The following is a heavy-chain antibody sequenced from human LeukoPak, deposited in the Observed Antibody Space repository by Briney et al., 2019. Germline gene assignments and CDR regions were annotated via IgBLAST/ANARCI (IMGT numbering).Heavy chain of an antibody. CDR2: ISWDGGST. V-gene: IGHV3-NL1*01. CDR3: AKDETYYDSSGYSNAFDI. Sequence: GGSLRLSCAASGFSFSSNWMSWVRQAPGKGLEWVSLISWDGGSTCYADSVKGRFTISRDNSKNTLYLQMNSLRAEDTAVYYCAKDETYYDSSGYSNAFDIWGQGTMVTVSS. CDR1: GFSFSSNW. J-gene: IGHJ3*02. D-gene: IGHD3-22*01.